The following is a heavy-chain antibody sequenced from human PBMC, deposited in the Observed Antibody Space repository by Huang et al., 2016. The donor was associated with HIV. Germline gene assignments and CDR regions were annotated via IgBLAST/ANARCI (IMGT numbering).Heavy chain of an antibody. J-gene: IGHJ4*02. Sequence: QVHLVQSGAEVKKPGASVKVSCKASGYTFTHYDINWVRQAPGRGLEWMGWMNPNTGNTGFAQSFQGRVTMTRKTSRTTAYMELTSLTSEDTAVYYCARSAYGDLDYWGLGTLVIVSS. CDR3: ARSAYGDLDY. CDR2: MNPNTGNT. V-gene: IGHV1-8*02. D-gene: IGHD4-17*01. CDR1: GYTFTHYD.